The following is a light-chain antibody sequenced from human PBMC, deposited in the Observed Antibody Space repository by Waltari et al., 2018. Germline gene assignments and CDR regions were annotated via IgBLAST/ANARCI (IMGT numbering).Light chain of an antibody. V-gene: IGKV3-15*01. J-gene: IGKJ2*01. CDR3: KQYNNWPPMYT. Sequence: EIVMTQSPATLSVSPGERATLSCRDIQSVSSNLARYQQIPGQAPRLRIYGASTRATGIPARLSGSGSGTEFNLTISSMQSEDFSVYYCKQYNNWPPMYTFGQGTKLEIK. CDR2: GAS. CDR1: QSVSSN.